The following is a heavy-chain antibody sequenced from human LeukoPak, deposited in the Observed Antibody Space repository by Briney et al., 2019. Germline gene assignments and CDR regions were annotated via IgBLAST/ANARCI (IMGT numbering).Heavy chain of an antibody. CDR2: ISWNSGSI. Sequence: TGGSLRLSCAASGFTFDDYAIHWVRQAPGKGLEWVSGISWNSGSIGYADSVKGRFTISRDNAKNSLYLQMNSLRAEDTALYYCAKDISGDTVAGLDYWGQGTLVTVSS. CDR3: AKDISGDTVAGLDY. J-gene: IGHJ4*02. V-gene: IGHV3-9*01. D-gene: IGHD5-12*01. CDR1: GFTFDDYA.